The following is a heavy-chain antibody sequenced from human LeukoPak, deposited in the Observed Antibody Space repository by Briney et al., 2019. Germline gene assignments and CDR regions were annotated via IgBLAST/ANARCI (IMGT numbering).Heavy chain of an antibody. D-gene: IGHD6-19*01. CDR2: IYSGGST. J-gene: IGHJ4*02. V-gene: IGHV3-53*01. Sequence: GGSLRLSCAASGFTVSSNYMSWVRQAPGKGLEWVSVIYSGGSTYYADSVKGRFTISRDNSKNTLYLQMNSLRAEDTAVYYCARGLLAVAGDYWGQGTLVTVSS. CDR3: ARGLLAVAGDY. CDR1: GFTVSSNY.